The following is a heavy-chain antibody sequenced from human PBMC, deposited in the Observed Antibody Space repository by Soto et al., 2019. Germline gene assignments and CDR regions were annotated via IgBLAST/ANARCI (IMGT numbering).Heavy chain of an antibody. J-gene: IGHJ4*02. D-gene: IGHD6-19*01. CDR2: VSGSGDST. CDR3: ARRTSGWYFDY. Sequence: GGSLRLSCAASGFTFSNYAMSWVRQAPWKGLEWVSVVSGSGDSTYYADSVKGRFTISRDNSKNTLYLQMNSLRAEDMAVYYCARRTSGWYFDYWGQGTLVTVSS. V-gene: IGHV3-23*01. CDR1: GFTFSNYA.